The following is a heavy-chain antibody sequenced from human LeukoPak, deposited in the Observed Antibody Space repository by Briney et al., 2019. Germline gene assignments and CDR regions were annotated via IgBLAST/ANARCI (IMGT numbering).Heavy chain of an antibody. D-gene: IGHD2-21*01. CDR3: AKDMFRSHGETLTLIFDY. CDR1: GFTFSSYA. V-gene: IGHV3-23*01. CDR2: ISGSGGST. J-gene: IGHJ4*02. Sequence: GGSLRLSCAASGFTFSSYAMSWVRQAPGKGLEWVSAISGSGGSTYYADSVKGRFTISRDNSKNTLYLQMNSLRAEDTAVYYCAKDMFRSHGETLTLIFDYWGQGTLVTVSS.